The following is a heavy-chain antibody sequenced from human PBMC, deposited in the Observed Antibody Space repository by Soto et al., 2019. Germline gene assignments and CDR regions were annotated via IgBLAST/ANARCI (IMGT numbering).Heavy chain of an antibody. CDR3: PAGYYGAGMGY. D-gene: IGHD3-10*01. V-gene: IGHV1-8*01. CDR2: MNPNSGNT. CDR1: GYTFTSYD. Sequence: GASVKVSCKASGYTFTSYDINWVRQATGQGHEWMGWMNPNSGNTGYAQKFQGRVTMTRNTSISTAYMELRSLRSEDTAVFSCPAGYYGAGMGYSGQGTLVTVSS. J-gene: IGHJ4*02.